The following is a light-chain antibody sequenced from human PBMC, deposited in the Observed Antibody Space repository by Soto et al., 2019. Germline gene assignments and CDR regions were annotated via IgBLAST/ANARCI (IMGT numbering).Light chain of an antibody. CDR3: MEALQSRT. CDR1: QSLLHSNGFNY. V-gene: IGKV2-28*01. J-gene: IGKJ1*01. Sequence: EIVMTQSPLSLPVTPGESASISCRSSQSLLHSNGFNYLDWYLQKPGQSPQLLIYLGSSRASGVPDRFSGSGSGTDFTLTISRVEAEEVGVYYCMEALQSRTFGQGTKVEIK. CDR2: LGS.